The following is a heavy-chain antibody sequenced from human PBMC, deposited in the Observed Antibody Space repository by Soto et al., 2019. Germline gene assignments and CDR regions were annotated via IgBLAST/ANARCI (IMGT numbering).Heavy chain of an antibody. Sequence: ASVKVSCKASGYTFNSYGISGVRQAPGKGLEWMGWISAYNGNTNYAQKPQGRVTMTTDTSTSTAYMELSSLRVDDTAVYYCARGGPYYYHSSCYYEPPSPWGQGTLVTVSS. CDR2: ISAYNGNT. D-gene: IGHD3-22*01. J-gene: IGHJ5*02. CDR3: ARGGPYYYHSSCYYEPPSP. V-gene: IGHV1-18*04. CDR1: GYTFNSYG.